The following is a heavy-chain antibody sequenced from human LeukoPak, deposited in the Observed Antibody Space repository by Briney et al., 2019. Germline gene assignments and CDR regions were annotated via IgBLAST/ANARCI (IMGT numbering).Heavy chain of an antibody. CDR3: AKDDSLDY. CDR1: GFTFSNYW. Sequence: KPGGSLRLSCAASGFTFSNYWMVWVRQAPGKGLEWVSAISGSGGSTYYADSVKGRFTISRDNSKNTLYLQMNSLRAEDTAVYYCAKDDSLDYWGQGTLVTVSS. D-gene: IGHD4-11*01. V-gene: IGHV3-23*01. CDR2: ISGSGGST. J-gene: IGHJ4*02.